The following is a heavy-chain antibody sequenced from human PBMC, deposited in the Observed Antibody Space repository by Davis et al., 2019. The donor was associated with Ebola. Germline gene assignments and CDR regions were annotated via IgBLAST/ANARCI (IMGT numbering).Heavy chain of an antibody. J-gene: IGHJ4*02. V-gene: IGHV1-2*02. CDR2: INPKNGDT. Sequence: ASVKVSCKASGYTFSGYYVHWVRQAPGQGLEWMGWINPKNGDTNYAQKFQGRVTMTRDTSITTVYMDLRSLNSDDTAVYYCARELPVTGHRSADFWGQGTLVTVSS. CDR1: GYTFSGYY. CDR3: ARELPVTGHRSADF. D-gene: IGHD6-19*01.